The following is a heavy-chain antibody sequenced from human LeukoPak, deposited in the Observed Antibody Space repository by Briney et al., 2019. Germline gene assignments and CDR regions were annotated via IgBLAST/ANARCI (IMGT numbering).Heavy chain of an antibody. CDR1: GFTFSSYA. CDR2: IWSDGSNN. CDR3: ATGGNSAYYYFDY. D-gene: IGHD4-23*01. Sequence: GRSLRLSCAASGFTFSSYAMHWVRQAPGKGLEWVAVIWSDGSNNYYVDSVKGRFTISRDNSKNTLYLQMNSLRAEDTAVYYCATGGNSAYYYFDYWGQGTLVTVSS. J-gene: IGHJ4*02. V-gene: IGHV3-33*01.